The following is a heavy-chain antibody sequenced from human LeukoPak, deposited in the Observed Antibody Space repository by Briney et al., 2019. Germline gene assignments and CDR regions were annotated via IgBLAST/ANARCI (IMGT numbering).Heavy chain of an antibody. CDR1: GYTFTGYY. CDR2: INPNNGDT. Sequence: ASVKVSCKASGYTFTGYYMHWVRQARGQGLDWMGLINPNNGDTNFAQKFQGRVAMTRDTSMNTVYMELNSLRYDYTAVYYCARRGYEFSDLDNWGQGTLVTVSS. V-gene: IGHV1-2*02. CDR3: ARRGYEFSDLDN. J-gene: IGHJ4*02. D-gene: IGHD3/OR15-3a*01.